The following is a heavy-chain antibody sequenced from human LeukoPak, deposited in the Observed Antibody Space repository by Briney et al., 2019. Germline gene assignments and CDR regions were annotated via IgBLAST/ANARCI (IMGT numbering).Heavy chain of an antibody. D-gene: IGHD6-19*01. CDR1: GGTFSSYA. J-gene: IGHJ4*02. CDR2: IIPILGIA. Sequence: SVRVSCKASGGTFSSYAISWVRQAPGQGLEWMGRIIPILGIANYAQKFQGRVTITADKSTSTAYMELSSLRSEDTAVYYCAREPYSSGWYGYWGQGTLVTVSS. CDR3: AREPYSSGWYGY. V-gene: IGHV1-69*04.